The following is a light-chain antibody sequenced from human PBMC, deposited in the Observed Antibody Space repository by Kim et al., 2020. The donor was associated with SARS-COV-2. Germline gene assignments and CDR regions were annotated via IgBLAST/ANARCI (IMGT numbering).Light chain of an antibody. CDR3: CSYTGSQTSV. J-gene: IGLJ2*01. CDR2: EVT. Sequence: QSALTQPASVSGSPGQSITISCTGTSSDVGSYNLVSWYQQHPGKAPRLIIYEVTKRPSGVSNRFSASKSGNTASLTISGLQAEDEADYYCCSYTGSQTSVFGGGTQLTVL. V-gene: IGLV2-23*02. CDR1: SSDVGSYNL.